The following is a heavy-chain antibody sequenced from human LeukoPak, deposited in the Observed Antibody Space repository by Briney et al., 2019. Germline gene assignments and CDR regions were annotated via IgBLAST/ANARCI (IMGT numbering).Heavy chain of an antibody. CDR2: IYYGGST. Sequence: PLQTLSLTSTVSRGSISSGDYYTSWVRQPPGNGLGWIGYIYYGGSTSNSPSLKSRVTISVDTSKNQFSLKLSSVTAANTAVYYCATSSSNDAFDIWGQGTMVTVSS. CDR1: RGSISSGDYY. D-gene: IGHD6-13*01. V-gene: IGHV4-30-4*01. CDR3: ATSSSNDAFDI. J-gene: IGHJ3*02.